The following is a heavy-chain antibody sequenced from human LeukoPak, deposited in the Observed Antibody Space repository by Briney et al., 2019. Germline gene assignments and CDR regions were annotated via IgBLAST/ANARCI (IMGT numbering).Heavy chain of an antibody. CDR3: ASRDTAILQGMDV. D-gene: IGHD5-18*01. J-gene: IGHJ6*02. V-gene: IGHV3-21*01. Sequence: PGGSLRLSCAASGFTFSSYSMNWVRQAPGKGLEWVSSISSSSSYIYYADSVKGRFTISRDNAKNSLYLQMNSLRAEDTAVYYCASRDTAILQGMDVWGQGTTVTVS. CDR2: ISSSSSYI. CDR1: GFTFSSYS.